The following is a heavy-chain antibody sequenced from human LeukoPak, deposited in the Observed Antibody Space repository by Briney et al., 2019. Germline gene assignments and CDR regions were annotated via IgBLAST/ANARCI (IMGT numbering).Heavy chain of an antibody. J-gene: IGHJ4*02. CDR2: ISSSGSTI. V-gene: IGHV3-11*01. D-gene: IGHD3-3*01. CDR3: AREVFITIFGVVVTAGSDY. CDR1: GFTFSDYY. Sequence: KPGGSLRLSCAASGFTFSDYYMSWIRQAPGKGLEWVSYISSSGSTIYYADSVKGRFTISRDNAKNSLHLQMNSLRAEDTAVYYCAREVFITIFGVVVTAGSDYWGQGTLVTVSS.